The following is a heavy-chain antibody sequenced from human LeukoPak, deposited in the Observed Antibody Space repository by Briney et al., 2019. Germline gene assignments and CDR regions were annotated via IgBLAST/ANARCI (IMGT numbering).Heavy chain of an antibody. J-gene: IGHJ5*02. V-gene: IGHV3-23*01. CDR3: AKITGGDRGYCTWTSCNQGGWFDP. CDR1: GFTFGIYA. CDR2: ISGSGVYT. D-gene: IGHD2-2*01. Sequence: GGSLRLSCAASGFTFGIYAISWVRQGPGKGLEWVSGISGSGVYTYYADSVKGRFTISRDDSKNTVYLQMNSLRAEDTAVYYCAKITGGDRGYCTWTSCNQGGWFDPWGQGTLVTVSS.